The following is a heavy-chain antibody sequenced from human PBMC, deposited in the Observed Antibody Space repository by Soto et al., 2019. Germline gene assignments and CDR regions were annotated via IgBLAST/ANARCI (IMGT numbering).Heavy chain of an antibody. Sequence: QVQLVQSGAEVKEPGASVKVSCKASGYTFVSYGISWVRQAPGQGLEWMGWISPYNGNTNYVQKFPGRVTMTTDTPTSTVYMEPRSLRSDDTAVYYCSRDAQKWLVAAFDIWGQGTMVTVSS. CDR2: ISPYNGNT. CDR1: GYTFVSYG. J-gene: IGHJ3*02. CDR3: SRDAQKWLVAAFDI. V-gene: IGHV1-18*01. D-gene: IGHD6-19*01.